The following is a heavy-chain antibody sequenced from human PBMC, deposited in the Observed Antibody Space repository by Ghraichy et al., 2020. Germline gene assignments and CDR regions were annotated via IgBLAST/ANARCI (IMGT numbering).Heavy chain of an antibody. CDR1: GGSISTYS. V-gene: IGHV4-59*01. Sequence: SETLSLTCTVSGGSISTYSWNWVQKPPGKGLEWIGFIQYSGSTSYNPSLKTRVTISVDTSKYEFSLSLNSVTAADTAVYYCARGGRGFYDSSGYIEGHEFDYWGQGTLVTVSS. CDR3: ARGGRGFYDSSGYIEGHEFDY. D-gene: IGHD3-22*01. J-gene: IGHJ4*02. CDR2: IQYSGST.